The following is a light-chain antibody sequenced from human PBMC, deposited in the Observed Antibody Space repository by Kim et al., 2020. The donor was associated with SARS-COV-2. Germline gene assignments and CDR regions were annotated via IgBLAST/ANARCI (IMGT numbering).Light chain of an antibody. CDR3: QQYNIWPPYT. J-gene: IGKJ2*01. CDR2: DAS. V-gene: IGKV3D-15*01. Sequence: EIVMTQSPVTLSVSPGERATLSCRASQSVSSNLAWYQQNPGQAPRLLIYDASTRATGIPARFSGSGSGTEFTLTISSLQSEDFAVYYCQQYNIWPPYTFGQGTKLAI. CDR1: QSVSSN.